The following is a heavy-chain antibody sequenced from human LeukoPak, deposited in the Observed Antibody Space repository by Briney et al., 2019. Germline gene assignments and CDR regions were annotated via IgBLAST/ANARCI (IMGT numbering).Heavy chain of an antibody. D-gene: IGHD1-1*01. Sequence: SETLSLTCAVSAYSISSSYYWGWIRQAPGKGLEWIGNIHHTGTTYYNPSLKSRVTISLDASKNQFSLRLPSVTAADTAVYYCARDLSGGTFDYWGQGTLVNVSS. CDR2: IHHTGTT. CDR3: ARDLSGGTFDY. J-gene: IGHJ4*02. V-gene: IGHV4-38-2*02. CDR1: AYSISSSYY.